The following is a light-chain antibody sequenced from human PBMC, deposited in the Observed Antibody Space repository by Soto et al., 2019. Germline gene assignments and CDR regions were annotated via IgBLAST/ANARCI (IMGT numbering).Light chain of an antibody. J-gene: IGKJ1*01. CDR2: GAS. Sequence: EIVMTHSPATLSVSPGERATLSCRASQSVSSNLAWYQQKPGQAPRLLIYGASTRATGIPARFSGSGSGTEFTLTISSLQSEDFAVYYCQQYNKWPQTFGQGTKVDI. CDR3: QQYNKWPQT. CDR1: QSVSSN. V-gene: IGKV3-15*01.